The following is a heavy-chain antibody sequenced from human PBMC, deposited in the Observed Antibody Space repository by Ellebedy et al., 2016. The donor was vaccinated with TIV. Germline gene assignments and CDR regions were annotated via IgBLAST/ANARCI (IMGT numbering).Heavy chain of an antibody. Sequence: GESLKISCEASGFTLSAHNMDWVRQAPGKGLEWVGRIRDKARSFSTEYAASVKGRFSISTDESKNSLYLQMNSLKTEDTAVYYCARSPVGTAPCDLWGQGTLVTVSS. J-gene: IGHJ5*02. CDR3: ARSPVGTAPCDL. D-gene: IGHD1-26*01. CDR1: GFTLSAHN. CDR2: IRDKARSFST. V-gene: IGHV3-72*01.